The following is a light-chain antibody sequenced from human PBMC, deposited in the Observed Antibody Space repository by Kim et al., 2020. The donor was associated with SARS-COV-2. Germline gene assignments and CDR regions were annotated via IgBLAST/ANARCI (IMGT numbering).Light chain of an antibody. J-gene: IGKJ1*01. CDR2: TAS. Sequence: DIQMTQSPSSLSASVGDRVTITCRASQDTSRYLNWYQQKPGKAPKLLIYTASSLQSGVPSRFTGSGSETDFTLTISSLQPEDFATYYCQQNYSASRTFGQGTKVDIK. V-gene: IGKV1-39*01. CDR3: QQNYSASRT. CDR1: QDTSRY.